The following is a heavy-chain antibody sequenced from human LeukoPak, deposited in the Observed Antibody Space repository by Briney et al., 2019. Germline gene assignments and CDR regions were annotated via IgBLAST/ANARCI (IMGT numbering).Heavy chain of an antibody. CDR2: INTDGRIT. D-gene: IGHD1-26*01. CDR1: GFSFRYFA. V-gene: IGHV3-64*02. Sequence: GGSLRLSCVGSGFSFRYFAIHWVRQAPGKGLEYVSVINTDGRITYYADSVRGRFTISRDNSKNTVYLQMGSLRGDDMAVYYCTRDGGSFCDFDYWGQGALVTVSS. CDR3: TRDGGSFCDFDY. J-gene: IGHJ4*02.